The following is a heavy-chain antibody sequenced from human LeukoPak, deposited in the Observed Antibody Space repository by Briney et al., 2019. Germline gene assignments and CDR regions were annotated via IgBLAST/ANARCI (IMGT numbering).Heavy chain of an antibody. Sequence: GGSLRLSCAASGFTFSSYSMNWVRQAPGKGLEWVSSISSSSYIYYADSVKGRFTISRDNAKNSLYLQMNSLRAEDTAVYYCARDSRSSSWSPDYWGQGTLVTVSS. CDR3: ARDSRSSSWSPDY. D-gene: IGHD6-13*01. CDR1: GFTFSSYS. J-gene: IGHJ4*02. V-gene: IGHV3-21*01. CDR2: ISSSSYI.